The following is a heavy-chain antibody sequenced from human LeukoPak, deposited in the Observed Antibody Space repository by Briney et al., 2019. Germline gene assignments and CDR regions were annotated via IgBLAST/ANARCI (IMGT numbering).Heavy chain of an antibody. CDR2: IRGKANNYAT. J-gene: IGHJ6*02. D-gene: IGHD6-13*01. CDR3: TRIAAEYFHYGMDV. Sequence: PGGSLRLSCAASGFTFSGSAMHWVRQASGKGLEWVGRIRGKANNYATAYAASVKGRFTISRDDSKNTAYLQMNSLKTEDTAVYYCTRIAAEYFHYGMDVWGQGTTVTVSS. V-gene: IGHV3-73*01. CDR1: GFTFSGSA.